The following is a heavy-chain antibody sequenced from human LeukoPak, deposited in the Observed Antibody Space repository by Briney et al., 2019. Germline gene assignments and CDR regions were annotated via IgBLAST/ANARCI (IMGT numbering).Heavy chain of an antibody. CDR3: ASGLDSSSWYELVGALGY. J-gene: IGHJ4*02. CDR1: GGSISSSSYY. CDR2: IYTSGST. D-gene: IGHD6-13*01. Sequence: PSETLSLTCTVSGGSISSSSYYWSWIRQPAGKGLEWIGRIYTSGSTNYNPSLKSRVTMSVDTSKNQFSLKLSSVTAADTAVYYCASGLDSSSWYELVGALGYWGQGTLVTVSS. V-gene: IGHV4-61*02.